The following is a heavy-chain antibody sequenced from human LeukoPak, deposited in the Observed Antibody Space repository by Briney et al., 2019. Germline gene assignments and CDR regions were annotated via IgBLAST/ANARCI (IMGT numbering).Heavy chain of an antibody. J-gene: IGHJ3*02. V-gene: IGHV4-31*03. CDR1: GGSISIGGYY. Sequence: SQTLSLTCTVSGGSISIGGYYWSWIRQHPGKDLEWIGYIYYNGNTYYNPSLKSRLTISGDMSENQFSLKLTSVTAADTAVYFCVRNFDSYNAFDIWGQGTMVTVSS. CDR3: VRNFDSYNAFDI. CDR2: IYYNGNT. D-gene: IGHD3-10*01.